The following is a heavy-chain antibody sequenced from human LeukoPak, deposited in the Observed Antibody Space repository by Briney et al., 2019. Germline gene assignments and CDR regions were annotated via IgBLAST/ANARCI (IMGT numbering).Heavy chain of an antibody. Sequence: GGSLRLSCAASGFTFSSYEMNWVRQAPGKGLEWVSSISSSSSYIYYADSVKGRFTISRDNAKNSLYLQMNSLRAEDTAVYYCARRRKLVTVTTPTRNYYYMDVWGKGTTVTVSS. CDR3: ARRRKLVTVTTPTRNYYYMDV. J-gene: IGHJ6*03. V-gene: IGHV3-21*01. CDR2: ISSSSSYI. CDR1: GFTFSSYE. D-gene: IGHD4-17*01.